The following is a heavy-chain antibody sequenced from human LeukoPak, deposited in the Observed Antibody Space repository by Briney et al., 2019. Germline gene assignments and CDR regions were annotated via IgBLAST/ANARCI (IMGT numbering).Heavy chain of an antibody. CDR3: AKVKGWFEELSDAFDI. J-gene: IGHJ3*02. Sequence: GGSLRLSCAASGFTFSSYAMSWVRQAPGKGLEWVSAISGSGGSTYYADSVKGRFTISRDNSKNTLYLQMNSLRAEDTAVYYCAKVKGWFEELSDAFDIWGQGTMVTVSS. D-gene: IGHD3-10*01. CDR2: ISGSGGST. CDR1: GFTFSSYA. V-gene: IGHV3-23*01.